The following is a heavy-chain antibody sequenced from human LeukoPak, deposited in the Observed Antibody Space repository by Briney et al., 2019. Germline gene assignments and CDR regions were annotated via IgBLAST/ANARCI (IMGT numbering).Heavy chain of an antibody. Sequence: GGSLRLSCAASGFTFSSYWMHWVRQGPGKGLVWVSRFLSDGSRTTYADSVKGRFTISGDNAKNTQYLQMNSLRAEDTAVYYCARAGRYYDSSGYYYSDAFDIWGQGTMVTVSS. V-gene: IGHV3-74*01. CDR1: GFTFSSYW. D-gene: IGHD3-22*01. J-gene: IGHJ3*02. CDR3: ARAGRYYDSSGYYYSDAFDI. CDR2: FLSDGSRT.